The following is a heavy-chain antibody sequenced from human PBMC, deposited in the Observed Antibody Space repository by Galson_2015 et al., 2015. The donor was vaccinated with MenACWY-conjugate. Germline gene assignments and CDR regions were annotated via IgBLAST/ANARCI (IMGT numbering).Heavy chain of an antibody. Sequence: SVKVSCKASGYIFTSYGISWVRQAPGQGLEWMGWISSYNGNTNYAQKSQGRITMSTDTSTTTDYMELRSLRFDDTAVYYCARVGAAGTWVEYDHWGQGTLVTVSS. D-gene: IGHD6-13*01. CDR1: GYIFTSYG. CDR3: ARVGAAGTWVEYDH. CDR2: ISSYNGNT. V-gene: IGHV1-18*01. J-gene: IGHJ4*02.